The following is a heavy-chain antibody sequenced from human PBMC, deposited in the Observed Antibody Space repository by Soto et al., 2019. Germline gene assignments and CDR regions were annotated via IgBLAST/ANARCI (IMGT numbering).Heavy chain of an antibody. V-gene: IGHV3-48*04. Sequence: EVKLVESGGGLVQPGGSLRLSCAASGFTFSSYSMNWDRQAPGKGMERVSYISSSSSTIYYADSVKGRFTISRDNAKXXXXXXXXXXXDXDTAVYYWPRTEYSISSYGMDVWGQWTPVTVSS. J-gene: IGHJ6*02. D-gene: IGHD6-6*01. CDR2: ISSSSSTI. CDR1: GFTFSSYS. CDR3: PRTEYSISSYGMDV.